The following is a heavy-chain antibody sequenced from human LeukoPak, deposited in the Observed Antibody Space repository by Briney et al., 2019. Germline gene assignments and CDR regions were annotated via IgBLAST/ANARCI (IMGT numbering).Heavy chain of an antibody. D-gene: IGHD3-10*01. CDR2: IYYSGST. J-gene: IGHJ4*02. V-gene: IGHV4-31*03. Sequence: YPSETLSLTCTVSGGSVSSGSYYWSWIRQHPGKGLEWIGYIYYSGSTYYNPSLKSRVTISVDTSKNQFSLKLSSVTAADTAVYYCARVGWLYYFDYWGQGTLVTVSS. CDR3: ARVGWLYYFDY. CDR1: GGSVSSGSYY.